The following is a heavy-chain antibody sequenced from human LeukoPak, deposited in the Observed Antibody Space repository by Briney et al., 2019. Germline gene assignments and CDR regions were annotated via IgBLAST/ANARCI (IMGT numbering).Heavy chain of an antibody. V-gene: IGHV3-30*03. D-gene: IGHD5/OR15-5a*01. CDR3: ARIGYSVSWSGDY. CDR2: ISSDGNNK. J-gene: IGHJ4*02. Sequence: GGSLRLSCAASGFTFTSYGMHWVRQAPGKGLEWVALISSDGNNKYYADSVKGRFSISRDNSKNTLYLQMNGLRVEDTAVYYCARIGYSVSWSGDYWGQGSLVTVSS. CDR1: GFTFTSYG.